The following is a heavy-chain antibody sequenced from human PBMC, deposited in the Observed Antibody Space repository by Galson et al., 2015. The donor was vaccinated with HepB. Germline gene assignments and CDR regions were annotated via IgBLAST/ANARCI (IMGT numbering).Heavy chain of an antibody. D-gene: IGHD3-10*01. CDR2: FYNSENV. CDR1: GASIIHSDYY. V-gene: IGHV4-39*01. J-gene: IGHJ6*02. CDR3: AKHNSGGLYYFNGMDV. Sequence: SETLSLTCTVSGASIIHSDYYWVWIRQAPGKGLEWIGTFYNSENVRYNPSLKSRITMSGDTSKNEVSLKMTSVSATDAAVYFCAKHNSGGLYYFNGMDVWGQGTTVAVSS.